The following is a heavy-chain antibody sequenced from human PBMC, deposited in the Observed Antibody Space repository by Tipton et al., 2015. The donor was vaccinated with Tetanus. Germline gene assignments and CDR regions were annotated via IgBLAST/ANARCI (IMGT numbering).Heavy chain of an antibody. J-gene: IGHJ3*01. V-gene: IGHV3-7*01. Sequence: SLRLSCEGFGFTFSLYWMSWVRQAPGQGLEWVANIKEDGNEQYYVDSVKGRLTISRDNAKNSLILQMDGLRGDDTAVYYCAREGQWLGSDAFDVWGRGTMVTVSS. CDR2: IKEDGNEQ. CDR3: AREGQWLGSDAFDV. D-gene: IGHD6-19*01. CDR1: GFTFSLYW.